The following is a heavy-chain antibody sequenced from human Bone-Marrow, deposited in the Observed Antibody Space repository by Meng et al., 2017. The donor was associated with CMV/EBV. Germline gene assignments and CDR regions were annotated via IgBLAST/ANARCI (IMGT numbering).Heavy chain of an antibody. Sequence: GGSLRLSCAASGFTFSYYMHWVRQAPGQGLEWMGIINPSGGSTSYAQKFQGRVTMTRDTSTSTVYMELSSLRSEDTAVYYCARATIVGATVFDYWGQGTLVTVSS. CDR3: ARATIVGATVFDY. CDR1: GFTFSYY. J-gene: IGHJ4*02. CDR2: INPSGGST. D-gene: IGHD1-26*01. V-gene: IGHV1-46*01.